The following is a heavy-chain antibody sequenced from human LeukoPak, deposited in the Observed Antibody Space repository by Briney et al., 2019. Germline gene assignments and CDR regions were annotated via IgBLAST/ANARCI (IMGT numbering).Heavy chain of an antibody. J-gene: IGHJ4*02. CDR3: ARGPTYQPIDS. V-gene: IGHV4-39*01. CDR2: INYSGNT. D-gene: IGHD2-2*01. CDR1: GGSISSSSYY. Sequence: LETLSLTCTVSGGSISSSSYYWAWIRQPPGKGLEWIGSINYSGNTYYNPSLKSRVTISVDTSKSQFFLKLSSVTAADTAVYYCARGPTYQPIDSWGQGTLVTVSS.